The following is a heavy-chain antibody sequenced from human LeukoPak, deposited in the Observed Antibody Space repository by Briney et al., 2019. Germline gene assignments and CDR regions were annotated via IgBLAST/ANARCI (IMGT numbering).Heavy chain of an antibody. Sequence: GGSLRLSCAASGFTFSSYWMHWVRQAPGKGLVWVSRINSDGSSTSYADSVKGRFTISRDNAKNTLYLQMNSLRAEDTAVYYCARDPKLYHYYYGMDVWGQGTTVTVSS. CDR1: GFTFSSYW. CDR3: ARDPKLYHYYYGMDV. D-gene: IGHD5-24*01. CDR2: INSDGSST. V-gene: IGHV3-74*01. J-gene: IGHJ6*02.